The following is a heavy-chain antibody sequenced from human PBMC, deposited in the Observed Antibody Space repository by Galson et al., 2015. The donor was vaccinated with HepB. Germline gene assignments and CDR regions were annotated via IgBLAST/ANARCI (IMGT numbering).Heavy chain of an antibody. J-gene: IGHJ4*02. V-gene: IGHV3-30-3*01. CDR3: ARGDGDDSSGWYSHFF. Sequence: SLRLSCAASGFTFSSYAMHWVRQAPGKGLEWVAVISYDGSNKYYADSVKGRFTISRDNSKNTLYLQMNSLRAEDTAVYYCARGDGDDSSGWYSHFFWGQGTLVTVSS. D-gene: IGHD6-19*01. CDR1: GFTFSSYA. CDR2: ISYDGSNK.